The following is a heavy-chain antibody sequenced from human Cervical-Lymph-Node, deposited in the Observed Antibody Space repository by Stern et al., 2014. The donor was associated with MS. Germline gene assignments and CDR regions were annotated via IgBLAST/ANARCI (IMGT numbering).Heavy chain of an antibody. J-gene: IGHJ4*02. CDR1: GFTFSSYG. V-gene: IGHV3-30*18. CDR3: AKDRCSSTSCYMAD. D-gene: IGHD2-2*02. CDR2: ISYDGSNK. Sequence: QLLESGGGVVQPGRSLRLSCAASGFTFSSYGMHWVRQAPGKGLEWVAVISYDGSNKYYADSVKGRFTISRDNSKNTLYLQMNSLRAEDTAVYYCAKDRCSSTSCYMADWGQGTLVTVSS.